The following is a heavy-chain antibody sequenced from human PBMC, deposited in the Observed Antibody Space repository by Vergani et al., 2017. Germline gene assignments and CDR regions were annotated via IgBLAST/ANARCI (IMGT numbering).Heavy chain of an antibody. V-gene: IGHV3-23*01. CDR1: GFTFSSYA. J-gene: IGHJ4*02. CDR3: AKDRIAARLGGVYIDY. CDR2: ISGSGSST. D-gene: IGHD6-6*01. Sequence: EVQLLESGGGLVQPGGSLRLSCAASGFTFSSYAMSWVRQAPGKGLEWVSAISGSGSSTYYADSVKGRFTISRDNSKNTLYLQMNSLRAEDTAVYYCAKDRIAARLGGVYIDYWGQGTLVTVSS.